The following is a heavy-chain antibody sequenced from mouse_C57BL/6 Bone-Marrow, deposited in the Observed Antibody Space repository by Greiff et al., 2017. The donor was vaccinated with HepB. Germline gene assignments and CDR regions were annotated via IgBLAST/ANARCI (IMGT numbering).Heavy chain of an antibody. Sequence: QVQLQQSGAELARPGASVKLSCKASGYTFTSYGISWVKQRTGQGLEWIGEIYPRSGNTYYNEKFKGKATLTADKSSSTAYMELRSLTSEDSAVYFCAKDYGSSLYWYFGVWGTGTTVTVSS. J-gene: IGHJ1*03. V-gene: IGHV1-81*01. CDR2: IYPRSGNT. D-gene: IGHD1-1*01. CDR3: AKDYGSSLYWYFGV. CDR1: GYTFTSYG.